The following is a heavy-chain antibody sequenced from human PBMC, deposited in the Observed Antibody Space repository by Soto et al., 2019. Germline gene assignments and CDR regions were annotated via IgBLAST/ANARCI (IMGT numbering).Heavy chain of an antibody. CDR3: ARGGQDFWSGPFDY. Sequence: SETLSLTCTVSGGSISNYYCDWIRQPAGKGLEWIGRIDTSGSTNYNPSLKSRVTMSVDTSKQEFSLKLSSVTAADTALYYCARGGQDFWSGPFDYWGRGALVTV. J-gene: IGHJ4*02. D-gene: IGHD3-3*01. V-gene: IGHV4-4*07. CDR2: IDTSGST. CDR1: GGSISNYY.